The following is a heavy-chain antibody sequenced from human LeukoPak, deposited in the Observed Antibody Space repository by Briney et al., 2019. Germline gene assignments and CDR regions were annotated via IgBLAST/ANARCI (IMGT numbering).Heavy chain of an antibody. V-gene: IGHV4-34*01. CDR2: INLSGST. D-gene: IGHD2-2*01. CDR3: ARVPSHYSSTSQDY. Sequence: SETLSLTCAVYGGSFSGYYWSWIRQPPGKGLEWIGEINLSGSTNYNPSLKSRVTISVDTSKNQFSLKLSSVTAADTAVYYCARVPSHYSSTSQDYWGQGTLVTVSS. J-gene: IGHJ4*02. CDR1: GGSFSGYY.